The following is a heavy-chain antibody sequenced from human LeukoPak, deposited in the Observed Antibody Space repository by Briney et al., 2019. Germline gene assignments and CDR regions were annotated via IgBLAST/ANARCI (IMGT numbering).Heavy chain of an antibody. CDR3: ASGSYSSGWYPHFEF. D-gene: IGHD6-19*01. CDR1: GDSIRSSNYY. CDR2: IYHSGST. J-gene: IGHJ4*02. Sequence: PSETLSLTCTVSGDSIRSSNYYGGWIRQPPGKGLEWIGSIYHSGSTYYNPSLKSRVTISADTSKNQFSLKLSSVTAADTAVYYCASGSYSSGWYPHFEFWGQGTLVTVSS. V-gene: IGHV4-39*01.